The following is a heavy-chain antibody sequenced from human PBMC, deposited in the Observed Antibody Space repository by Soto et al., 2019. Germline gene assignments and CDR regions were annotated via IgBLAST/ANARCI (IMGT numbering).Heavy chain of an antibody. CDR1: GYSLTSYW. J-gene: IGHJ4*02. Sequence: RGESLKISCKGSGYSLTSYWIGWVRQMPEKGLEWMGIIYPGDSDTKYSPSFQGQVTISADKSTGTAYLQWDSLKASDTAMYFCATLSYYDSNGAFDHWGQGTLVTVSS. V-gene: IGHV5-51*01. D-gene: IGHD3-22*01. CDR3: ATLSYYDSNGAFDH. CDR2: IYPGDSDT.